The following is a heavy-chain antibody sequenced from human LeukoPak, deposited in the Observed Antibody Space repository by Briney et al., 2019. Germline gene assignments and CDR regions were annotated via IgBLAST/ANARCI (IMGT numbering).Heavy chain of an antibody. CDR1: GGSISDAAYY. CDR3: ARAKGDEYSSSWFDY. CDR2: IYYSGST. V-gene: IGHV4-31*03. J-gene: IGHJ4*02. D-gene: IGHD6-13*01. Sequence: KPSETLSLTCTVSGGSISDAAYYWSWIRQHPGEGLKWIGYIYYSGSTSYNPSLKSRVTISVDTSKNQFSLKLSSVTAADTAVYYCARAKGDEYSSSWFDYWGQGTLVTVSS.